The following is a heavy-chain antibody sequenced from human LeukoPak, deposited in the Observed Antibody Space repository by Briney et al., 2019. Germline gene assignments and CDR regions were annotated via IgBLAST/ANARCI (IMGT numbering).Heavy chain of an antibody. CDR1: GFTFSSYS. V-gene: IGHV3-48*01. CDR3: ASLGYCSSTSCSRGY. D-gene: IGHD2-2*01. CDR2: ISSSSSTI. J-gene: IGHJ4*02. Sequence: GGSLRLSCAASGFTFSSYSMNWVRQAPGKGLEWVSYISSSSSTIYYADSVKGRFTISRDNVKNSLYLQMNSLRAEDTAVYYCASLGYCSSTSCSRGYWGQGTLVTVSS.